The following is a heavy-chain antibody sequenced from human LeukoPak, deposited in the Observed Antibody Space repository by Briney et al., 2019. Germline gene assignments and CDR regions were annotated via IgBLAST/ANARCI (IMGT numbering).Heavy chain of an antibody. CDR3: ARGQGYESYYYMDV. J-gene: IGHJ6*03. V-gene: IGHV3-30*03. CDR1: EFTFSKYG. D-gene: IGHD2-2*01. CDR2: ISFDINDR. Sequence: GGSLRLSCAASEFTFSKYGMHWVRQAPGKGLEWVASISFDINDRKYAESVRGRFTISRDNSKNTLYLQMNNLRPEDTAVFYCARGQGYESYYYMDVWGKGTTVSVSS.